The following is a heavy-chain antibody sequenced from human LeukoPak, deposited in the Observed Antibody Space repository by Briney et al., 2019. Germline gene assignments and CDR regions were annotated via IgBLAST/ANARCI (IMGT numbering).Heavy chain of an antibody. J-gene: IGHJ3*02. D-gene: IGHD3-9*01. CDR2: MNPNSGNT. CDR1: GYAFTSYD. CDR3: ASTTQYYDILTGYYKGSASMDI. V-gene: IGHV1-8*01. Sequence: GASVKVSCEASGYAFTSYDINWVRQAAGQGLEWMGWMNPNSGNTGYAQKFQGRVTMTRSTSISTAYMELGSLTSEDTAVYYCASTTQYYDILTGYYKGSASMDIWGQGTMVTVSS.